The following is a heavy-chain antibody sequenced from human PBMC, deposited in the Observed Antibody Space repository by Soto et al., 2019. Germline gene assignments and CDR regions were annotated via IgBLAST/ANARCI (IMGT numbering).Heavy chain of an antibody. J-gene: IGHJ4*02. CDR2: IYPGDSDT. CDR1: GYSFSRYW. D-gene: IGHD3-22*01. CDR3: ARDTFSGDSSGPHY. Sequence: GESLKISCKGSGYSFSRYWIAWVRQTPGKGLEWMGLIYPGDSDTRYSPSFQGQVTISADKSITTAYLQWSSLKASDTAIYYCARDTFSGDSSGPHYWGQGTQVTVSS. V-gene: IGHV5-51*01.